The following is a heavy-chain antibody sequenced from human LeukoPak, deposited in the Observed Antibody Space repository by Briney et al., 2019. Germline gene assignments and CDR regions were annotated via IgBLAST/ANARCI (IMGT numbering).Heavy chain of an antibody. V-gene: IGHV3-23*01. CDR1: GFTFSSYA. J-gene: IGHJ4*02. D-gene: IGHD6-13*01. CDR3: AKDRYSSSWYYFDY. Sequence: GGCLRLSCAASGFTFSSYAMSWVRQAPGKGLEWVSTLSGSGSPTYYADSVKGRFTISRDDSKNTLYLQMNSLRADDTAVYFCAKDRYSSSWYYFDYWGQGTLVTVS. CDR2: LSGSGSPT.